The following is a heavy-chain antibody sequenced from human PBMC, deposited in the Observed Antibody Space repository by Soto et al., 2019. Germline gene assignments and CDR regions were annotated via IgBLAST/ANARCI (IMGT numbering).Heavy chain of an antibody. D-gene: IGHD3-10*01. V-gene: IGHV3-13*01. Sequence: GESLKISCAASGFTFSSYDMHWVRQATGKGLEWVSAIGTAGDTYYPGSVKGRFTISRENAKNSLYLQMNSLRAGDTAVYYCARVGYYGSGSARGDYYYYMDVWGKGTTVTVSS. CDR3: ARVGYYGSGSARGDYYYYMDV. J-gene: IGHJ6*03. CDR1: GFTFSSYD. CDR2: IGTAGDT.